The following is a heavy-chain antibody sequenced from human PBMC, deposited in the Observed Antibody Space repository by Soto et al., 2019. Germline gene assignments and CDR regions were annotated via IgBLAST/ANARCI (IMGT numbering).Heavy chain of an antibody. J-gene: IGHJ5*02. CDR3: ARLGAYYQSLDP. D-gene: IGHD2-21*01. CDR2: IYYSGTT. V-gene: IGHV4-28*01. Sequence: PSETLSLTCAVSGYSISSSNWWGWIRQPPGKGLEWIGYIYYSGTTSYNPSLKSRVTISLETSKNQFSLRLSSVTAADTAVYYCARLGAYYQSLDPWGPGTLVTVSS. CDR1: GYSISSSNW.